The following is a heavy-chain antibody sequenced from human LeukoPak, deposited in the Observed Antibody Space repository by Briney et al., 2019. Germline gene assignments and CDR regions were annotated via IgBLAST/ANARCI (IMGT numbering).Heavy chain of an antibody. CDR2: IHYSGST. CDR1: GGSISSFY. J-gene: IGHJ3*02. D-gene: IGHD2-2*01. CDR3: ATGGYQLLADAFDI. Sequence: PSETLSLTCTVSGGSISSFYWSWIRQPPGKGLEWIGYIHYSGSTNYNPSLKSRVTISVDTSKNQFSLKLSSVTAADTAVYYCATGGYQLLADAFDIWGQGTMVTVSS. V-gene: IGHV4-59*01.